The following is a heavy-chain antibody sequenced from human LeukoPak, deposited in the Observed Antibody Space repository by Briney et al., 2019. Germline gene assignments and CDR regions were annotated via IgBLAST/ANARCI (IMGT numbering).Heavy chain of an antibody. D-gene: IGHD3-22*01. J-gene: IGHJ4*02. V-gene: IGHV4-34*01. CDR2: ISHSGST. CDR1: GGSFIGYY. Sequence: PSETLSLTCAVYGGSFIGYYWSWIRQPPGKGLEWIGEISHSGSTNHNPSLKSRVTISVDTSKKQFSLKLSSVTAADTAVYYCARALDSSGYIGYFDYWGQGTLVTVSS. CDR3: ARALDSSGYIGYFDY.